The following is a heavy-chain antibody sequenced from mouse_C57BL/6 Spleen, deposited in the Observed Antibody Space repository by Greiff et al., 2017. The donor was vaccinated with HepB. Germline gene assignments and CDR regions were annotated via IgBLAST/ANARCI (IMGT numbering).Heavy chain of an antibody. CDR1: GFTFSDYG. CDR2: ISSGSSTI. V-gene: IGHV5-17*01. D-gene: IGHD4-1*01. Sequence: EVQLVESGGGLVKPGGSLKLSCAASGFTFSDYGMHWVRQAPEKGLEWVAYISSGSSTIYYADTVKGRFTISRDNAKNTLFLQMTSLRSEDTAMYYWARRSLTGTGPYFDYWGQGTTLTVSS. CDR3: ARRSLTGTGPYFDY. J-gene: IGHJ2*01.